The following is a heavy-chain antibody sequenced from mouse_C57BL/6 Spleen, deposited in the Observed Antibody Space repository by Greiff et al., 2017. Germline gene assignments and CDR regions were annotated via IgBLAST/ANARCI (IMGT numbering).Heavy chain of an antibody. J-gene: IGHJ2*01. CDR3: ASQGYDDYFDD. V-gene: IGHV1-52*01. D-gene: IGHD2-2*01. CDR1: GYTFTSYW. CDR2: IDPSDSET. Sequence: VQLQQPGAELVRPGSSVKLSCKASGYTFTSYWMHWVKPRPIQGLEWIGNIDPSDSETHYNQKFKDKATLTVDKSSSTAYMQLSSLTSEDSAVYYCASQGYDDYFDDGGQGTTLTVSS.